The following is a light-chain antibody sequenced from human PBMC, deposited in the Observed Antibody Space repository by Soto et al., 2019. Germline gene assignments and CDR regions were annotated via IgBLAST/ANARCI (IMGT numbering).Light chain of an antibody. CDR2: AGS. Sequence: DIQMTQSPSSLSASVGDRVTITCRASQSISIYLNWYQQKPGKAPILLVYAGSSLQGGVPSRFGGSGSGTDFTLTITSLQPKDFATYYCQQSYSTPTFGGGTKVEIK. CDR1: QSISIY. V-gene: IGKV1-39*01. J-gene: IGKJ4*01. CDR3: QQSYSTPT.